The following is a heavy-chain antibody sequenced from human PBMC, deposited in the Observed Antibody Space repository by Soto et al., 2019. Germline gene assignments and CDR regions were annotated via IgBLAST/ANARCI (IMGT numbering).Heavy chain of an antibody. V-gene: IGHV4-4*07. Sequence: QVQLQESGPRLVKPSETLSLTCTVSGDSMSSYYWSWIRQPAGKGLEWIGRIYTSGRTNYDPPLTSRVTMSIDTSAKQFSLKLTSVTAADTAVYYCARGSGNYGFDFWGQGTMVTVS. J-gene: IGHJ3*01. CDR1: GDSMSSYY. CDR2: IYTSGRT. D-gene: IGHD1-26*01. CDR3: ARGSGNYGFDF.